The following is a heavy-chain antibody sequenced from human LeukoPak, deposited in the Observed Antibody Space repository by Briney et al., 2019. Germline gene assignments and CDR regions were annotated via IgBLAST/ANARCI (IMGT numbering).Heavy chain of an antibody. V-gene: IGHV3-48*01. CDR1: QFSFSSYS. D-gene: IGHD3-10*02. J-gene: IGHJ6*04. CDR3: AELGITMIGGV. Sequence: GGSLRLSCAASQFSFSSYSMNWVRQAPGKGLEWVAYISSSRTIIDYADSVKGRFTISRDNAKNSLYLQMNSLRAEDTAVYYCAELGITMIGGVWGKGTTVTISS. CDR2: ISSSRTII.